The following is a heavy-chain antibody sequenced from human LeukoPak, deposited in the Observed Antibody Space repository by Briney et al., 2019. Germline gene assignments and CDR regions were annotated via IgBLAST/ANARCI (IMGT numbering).Heavy chain of an antibody. J-gene: IGHJ3*02. CDR3: ARGGGIRSAFDI. V-gene: IGHV4-59*01. CDR1: GGTISSYY. CDR2: IYYSGST. D-gene: IGHD3-3*02. Sequence: SETLSLTCTVSGGTISSYYWSWIRQPPGKGLEWIGYIYYSGSTNYNPSLKSRVTISVDTSKNQFSLKLSSVTAADTAVYYCARGGGIRSAFDIWGQGTMVTVSS.